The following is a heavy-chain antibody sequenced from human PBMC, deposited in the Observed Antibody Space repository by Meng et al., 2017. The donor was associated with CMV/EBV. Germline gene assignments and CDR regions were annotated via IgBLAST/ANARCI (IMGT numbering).Heavy chain of an antibody. Sequence: ASVKVSCKAPGYTFTSYYMHWVRQAPGQGLEWMGIINPSGGSTSYAQKFQGRVTMTRDTSTSTVYMELGSLRSEDTAVYYCARERGYSYDPYAFDIWGQGTMVTVSS. CDR2: INPSGGST. V-gene: IGHV1-46*01. CDR3: ARERGYSYDPYAFDI. J-gene: IGHJ3*02. CDR1: GYTFTSYY. D-gene: IGHD5-18*01.